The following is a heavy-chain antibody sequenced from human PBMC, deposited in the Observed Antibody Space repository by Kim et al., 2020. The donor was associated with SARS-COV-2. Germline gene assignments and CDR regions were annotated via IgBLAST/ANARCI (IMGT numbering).Heavy chain of an antibody. J-gene: IGHJ6*03. V-gene: IGHV1-3*01. Sequence: KASRKFHGRVTITRDTSDGTAYMELSSLRSEDTAVYYCARDPLAAAAFMDVWGKGTTVTVSS. CDR3: ARDPLAAAAFMDV. D-gene: IGHD6-13*01.